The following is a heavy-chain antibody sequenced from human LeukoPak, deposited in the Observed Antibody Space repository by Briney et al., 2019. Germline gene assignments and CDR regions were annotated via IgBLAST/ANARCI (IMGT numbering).Heavy chain of an antibody. D-gene: IGHD3-22*01. CDR1: GYTLTDLS. Sequence: GASVKVSCEVSGYTLTDLSMHWVRQAPGKGLEWMGGFDPEDGETIYAQNFQGRVTMTEDTSTDTAYMEVRSLRSEDTAVYYCATSSGYGFLFEYWGQGTLVTASS. V-gene: IGHV1-24*01. CDR3: ATSSGYGFLFEY. J-gene: IGHJ4*02. CDR2: FDPEDGET.